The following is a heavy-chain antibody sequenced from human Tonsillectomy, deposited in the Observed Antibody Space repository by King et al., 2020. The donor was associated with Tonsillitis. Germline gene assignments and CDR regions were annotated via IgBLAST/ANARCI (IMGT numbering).Heavy chain of an antibody. CDR2: IWNDGSNQ. CDR3: ARDWNGGKDY. D-gene: IGHD1-1*01. CDR1: GFTFSNNG. V-gene: IGHV3-33*01. J-gene: IGHJ4*02. Sequence: HVQLVESGGGEVQPGGSLRLSCAASGFTFSNNGIHWVRQAPGKGLEGVAVIWNDGSNQFYADSVKGRFTISRDNSKNMVYLQMNSLRAEDTAVYYCARDWNGGKDYWGQGTLVTVSS.